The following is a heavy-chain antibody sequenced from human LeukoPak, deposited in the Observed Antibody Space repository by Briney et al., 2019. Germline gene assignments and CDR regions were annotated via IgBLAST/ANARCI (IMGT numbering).Heavy chain of an antibody. CDR1: GGSSSGYY. Sequence: SETLSLTCAVYGGSSSGYYWSWIRQPPGKGLEWIGEINHSGSTNYNPSLESRVTISVDTSKNQFSLKLSSVTAADTAVYYCARGHSNRVDYWGQGTLVTVSS. CDR2: INHSGST. D-gene: IGHD4-11*01. CDR3: ARGHSNRVDY. J-gene: IGHJ4*02. V-gene: IGHV4-34*01.